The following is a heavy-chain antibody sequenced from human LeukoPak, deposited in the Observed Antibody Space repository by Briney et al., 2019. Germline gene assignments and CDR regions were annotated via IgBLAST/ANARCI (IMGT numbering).Heavy chain of an antibody. CDR1: GGSFSGYY. CDR2: ISHSGST. V-gene: IGHV4-34*01. CDR3: ARVYYDFWSGYYSGGDWFDP. J-gene: IGHJ5*02. Sequence: SETLSLTCAVYGGSFSGYYWSWIRQPPGKGLEWIGEISHSGSTNYNPSLKSRVTISVDTSKNQFSLKLSSVTAADTAVYYCARVYYDFWSGYYSGGDWFDPWGQGTLVTVSS. D-gene: IGHD3-3*01.